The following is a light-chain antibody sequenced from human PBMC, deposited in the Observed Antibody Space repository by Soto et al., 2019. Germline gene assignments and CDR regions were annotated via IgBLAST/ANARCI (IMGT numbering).Light chain of an antibody. V-gene: IGKV1-9*01. CDR2: AAS. J-gene: IGKJ2*01. CDR3: QQLNSHPYT. Sequence: DIQLTQSPSFLSASVGDRVTITCRASQGLSSFLAWYQQKPGKAPKLLIYAASTLQRGVPSRFSGSGSGTEFTLTISSRQPEDFASYYCQQLNSHPYTFGQGTKLEIK. CDR1: QGLSSF.